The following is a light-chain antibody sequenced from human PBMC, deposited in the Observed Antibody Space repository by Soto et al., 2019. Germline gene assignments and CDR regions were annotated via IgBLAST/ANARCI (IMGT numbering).Light chain of an antibody. V-gene: IGKV3-20*01. Sequence: VLTQSPDSLSLSPGERAAVSCRASQSVSSSYLAWYQQKPGQAPRLLIYDASRRATGIPDRFSGSGSGTDFTLTISRLEPEDVAVYYCQQYGSSFITFGQGTRLEIK. J-gene: IGKJ5*01. CDR2: DAS. CDR3: QQYGSSFIT. CDR1: QSVSSSY.